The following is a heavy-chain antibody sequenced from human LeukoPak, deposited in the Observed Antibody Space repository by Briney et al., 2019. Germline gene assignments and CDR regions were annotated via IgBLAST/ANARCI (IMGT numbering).Heavy chain of an antibody. V-gene: IGHV3-66*01. Sequence: GGSLRLSCAASGFTVSSNYMSWVRQAPGKGLEWVSVIYSGGRTYYADSVKGRFTISRDNSKNTLYLQMNSLRAEDTAIYYCAKGLGVVIDFLVFDNWGQGTLVTVSS. CDR2: IYSGGRT. CDR1: GFTVSSNY. D-gene: IGHD3-3*01. J-gene: IGHJ4*02. CDR3: AKGLGVVIDFLVFDN.